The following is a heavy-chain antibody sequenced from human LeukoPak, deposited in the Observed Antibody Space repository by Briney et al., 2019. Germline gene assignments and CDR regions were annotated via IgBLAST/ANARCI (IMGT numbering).Heavy chain of an antibody. CDR3: ARILDFAMYYFDY. D-gene: IGHD3/OR15-3a*01. CDR2: INPNSGGT. J-gene: IGHJ4*02. CDR1: GYTFTGYY. Sequence: ASVKVSCRASGYTFTGYYMHWVRQAPGQGLEWMGWINPNSGGTNYAQKFQGRVTMTSNTSISTAYMELSRMRADDTAVYYCARILDFAMYYFDYWGQGALVSVSS. V-gene: IGHV1-2*02.